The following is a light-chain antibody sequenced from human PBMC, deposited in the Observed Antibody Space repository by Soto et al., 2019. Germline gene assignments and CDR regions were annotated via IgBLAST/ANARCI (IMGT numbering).Light chain of an antibody. CDR2: DVS. CDR3: SSFTSSSARRV. CDR1: SSDVGGYNY. V-gene: IGLV2-14*01. J-gene: IGLJ1*01. Sequence: QSALTQPASVSGSPGQSITISCTGTSSDVGGYNYVSWYQQHPGKAPKLMIYDVSNRPSGVSNRFSGSKSGNTASLIISGLQAEDEADYYCSSFTSSSARRVFGTGTKLTVL.